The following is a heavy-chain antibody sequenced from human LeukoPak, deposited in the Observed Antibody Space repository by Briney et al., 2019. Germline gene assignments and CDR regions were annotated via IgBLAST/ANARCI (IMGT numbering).Heavy chain of an antibody. CDR1: GYTFSSYS. J-gene: IGHJ4*02. D-gene: IGHD1-26*01. V-gene: IGHV1-18*01. CDR2: VTPYNGAT. Sequence: GASVKVSCKSSGYTFSSYSISWVRQAPGQGLEWMGWVTPYNGATNYAQKLHGRVTMTTDTSTNTAYMELRSLTSDDTAVYYCARPSGSYFSSFDYWGQGTLVTVSS. CDR3: ARPSGSYFSSFDY.